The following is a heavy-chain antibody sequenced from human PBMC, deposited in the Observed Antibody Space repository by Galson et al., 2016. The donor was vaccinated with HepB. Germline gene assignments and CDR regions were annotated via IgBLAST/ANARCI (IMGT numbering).Heavy chain of an antibody. D-gene: IGHD2-15*01. CDR2: LYSGGGT. Sequence: SLRLSCAASGFTFRSYSMNWVRQAPGKGLECVSVLYSGGGTNYADSVKGRFTISRDNSKNTLYLQMNSLRAEDTALYYCARGPGGTGDAFDIWGQGTVVTVSS. CDR1: GFTFRSYS. J-gene: IGHJ3*02. V-gene: IGHV3-53*01. CDR3: ARGPGGTGDAFDI.